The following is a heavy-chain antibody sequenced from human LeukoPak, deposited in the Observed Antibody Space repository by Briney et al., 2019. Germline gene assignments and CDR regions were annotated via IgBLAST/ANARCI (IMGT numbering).Heavy chain of an antibody. CDR3: ARGKQDFDN. Sequence: GRSLRLSCAASGFTFDDYAMHWVRQAPGKGLEWVSGIGWNSGGIVYADSVKGRFTISRDNAKNTLYLQMNSLRAEDTAVYYCARGKQDFDNWGQGTAVTVSS. CDR1: GFTFDDYA. J-gene: IGHJ4*02. V-gene: IGHV3-9*01. D-gene: IGHD6-13*01. CDR2: IGWNSGGI.